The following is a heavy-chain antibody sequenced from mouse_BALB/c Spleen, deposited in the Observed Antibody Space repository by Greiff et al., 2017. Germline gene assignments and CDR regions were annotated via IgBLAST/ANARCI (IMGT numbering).Heavy chain of an antibody. D-gene: IGHD1-2*01. CDR2: ISSGSSTI. CDR3: ARALLRYAMDY. Sequence: EVKLMESGGGLVQPGGSRKLSCAASGFTFSSFGMHWVRQAPEKGLEWVAYISSGSSTIYYADTVKGRFTISRDNPKNTLFLQMTSLRSEDTAMYYCARALLRYAMDYWGQGTSVTVSS. CDR1: GFTFSSFG. V-gene: IGHV5-17*02. J-gene: IGHJ4*01.